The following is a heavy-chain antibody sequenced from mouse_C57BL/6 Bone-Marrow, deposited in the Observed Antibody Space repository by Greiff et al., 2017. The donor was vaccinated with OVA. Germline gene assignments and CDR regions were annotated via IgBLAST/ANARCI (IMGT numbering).Heavy chain of an antibody. CDR1: GYSITSGYY. CDR3: ARESSSHYYAMDY. D-gene: IGHD1-1*01. CDR2: ISYDGSN. Sequence: EVQLKESGPGLVKPSQSLSLTCSVTGYSITSGYYWNWIRQFPGNKLEWMGYISYDGSNNYNPSLKNRISITRDTSKNQFFLKLNSVTTEDTATYYCARESSSHYYAMDYWGQGTSVTVSS. V-gene: IGHV3-6*01. J-gene: IGHJ4*01.